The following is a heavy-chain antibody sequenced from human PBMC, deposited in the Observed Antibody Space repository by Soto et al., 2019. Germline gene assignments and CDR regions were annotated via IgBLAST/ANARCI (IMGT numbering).Heavy chain of an antibody. V-gene: IGHV4-59*01. CDR1: GVSLSSFY. CDR2: VHYSGNS. CDR3: ARRRTGRYNWFDP. D-gene: IGHD3-10*01. J-gene: IGHJ5*02. Sequence: TLSLTCTVSGVSLSSFYWSWIRQSPGKGLEYIGYVHYSGNSNYTPSLKNRVTMSVDTSKNQFSLHLSSVTAADTAIYYCARRRTGRYNWFDPWGQGTLVTVSS.